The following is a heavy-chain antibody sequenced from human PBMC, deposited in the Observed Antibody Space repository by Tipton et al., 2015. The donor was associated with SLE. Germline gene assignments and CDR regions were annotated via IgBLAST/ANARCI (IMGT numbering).Heavy chain of an antibody. CDR2: TYYRSKWYN. D-gene: IGHD3-16*01. CDR1: GDSVSSNSAA. CDR3: AGEQPWGGGFDS. Sequence: GLVKPSQTLSLTCAISGDSVSSNSAAWNWIRQSPSRGLEWLGRTYYRSKWYNDYAVSVQSRITVNPDTSKNQFSLQLNSVTPEDTAVYFCAGEQPWGGGFDSWDQGTLVTVSS. V-gene: IGHV6-1*01. J-gene: IGHJ4*02.